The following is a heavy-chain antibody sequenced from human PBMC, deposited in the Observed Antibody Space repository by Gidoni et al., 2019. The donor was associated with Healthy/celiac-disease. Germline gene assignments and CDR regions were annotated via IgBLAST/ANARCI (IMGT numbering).Heavy chain of an antibody. D-gene: IGHD4-17*01. CDR2: IIPIFGTA. V-gene: IGHV1-69*01. J-gene: IGHJ6*02. CDR3: ARDRGEVYGDYDYYYGMDV. Sequence: QVQLVQSGAEVTKPGSSVTVSCKASGGTFSSYAISWVRQAPGQGLEWMGGIIPIFGTANYAQKFQGRVTITADESTSTAYMELSSLRSEDTAVYYCARDRGEVYGDYDYYYGMDVWGQGTTVTVSS. CDR1: GGTFSSYA.